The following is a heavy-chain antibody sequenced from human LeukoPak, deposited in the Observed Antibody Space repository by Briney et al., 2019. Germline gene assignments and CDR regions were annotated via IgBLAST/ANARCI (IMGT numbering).Heavy chain of an antibody. CDR1: GFPFSSYR. V-gene: IGHV3-33*01. J-gene: IGHJ6*04. CDR2: IWYYGSNK. CDR3: AGSGYDYLDYYGMDV. D-gene: IGHD5-12*01. Sequence: PGMSLRLSCGASGFPFSSYRILWVRQAPGRGGEWVAVIWYYGSNKYYADSVKGRFTISRDNSKNTLYLQMNSLRAEDTAVYYCAGSGYDYLDYYGMDVWGKGTTVTVSS.